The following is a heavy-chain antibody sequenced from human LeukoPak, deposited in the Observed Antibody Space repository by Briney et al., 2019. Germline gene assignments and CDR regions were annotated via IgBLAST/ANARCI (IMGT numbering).Heavy chain of an antibody. CDR3: ARERRYSGSYPYYYSMDV. D-gene: IGHD1-26*01. CDR1: GGTFISYA. J-gene: IGHJ6*02. V-gene: IGHV1-69*04. CDR2: IIPILGIA. Sequence: GASVKVSCKASGGTFISYAISWVRQAPGQGLEWMGRIIPILGIANYAQKFQGRVTITADKSTSTAYMEPSSLRSEDTAVYYCARERRYSGSYPYYYSMDVWGQGTTVAVSS.